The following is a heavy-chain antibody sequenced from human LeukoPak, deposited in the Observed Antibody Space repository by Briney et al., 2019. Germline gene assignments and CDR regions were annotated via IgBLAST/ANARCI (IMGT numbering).Heavy chain of an antibody. D-gene: IGHD2-15*01. J-gene: IGHJ4*02. CDR3: AREQPGYCSGGSCYGLDY. V-gene: IGHV3-30*04. Sequence: GGSLRLSCAASGFTFSSYAMHWVRQAPGKGLEWVAVISYDGSNKYYADSVKGRFTISRDNSKNTLYLQMNSLRAEDTAVYYCAREQPGYCSGGSCYGLDYWGQGTLVTVSS. CDR2: ISYDGSNK. CDR1: GFTFSSYA.